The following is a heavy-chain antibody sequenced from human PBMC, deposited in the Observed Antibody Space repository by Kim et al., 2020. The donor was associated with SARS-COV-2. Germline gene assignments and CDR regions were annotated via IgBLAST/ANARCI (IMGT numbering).Heavy chain of an antibody. CDR2: DT. V-gene: IGHV5-51*01. D-gene: IGHD6-19*01. J-gene: IGHJ4*02. Sequence: DTRYSPSFQGQFTISADKSISTAYLQWSSLKASDTAMYYCARHSSGWVDYWGQGTLVTVSS. CDR3: ARHSSGWVDY.